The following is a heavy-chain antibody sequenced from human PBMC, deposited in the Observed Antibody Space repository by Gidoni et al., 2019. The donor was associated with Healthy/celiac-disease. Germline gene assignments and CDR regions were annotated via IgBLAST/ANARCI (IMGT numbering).Heavy chain of an antibody. CDR3: ASSHSSGYYLPGDAFDI. V-gene: IGHV1-69*01. D-gene: IGHD3-22*01. J-gene: IGHJ3*02. Sequence: QVQLVQSGAEVKKPGSSVKVSCKASGGTFSSYAISWVRQAPGQGLEWMGGIIPIFGTANYAQKFQGRVTITADESTSTAYMELSSLRSEDTAVYYCASSHSSGYYLPGDAFDIWGQGTMVTVSS. CDR2: IIPIFGTA. CDR1: GGTFSSYA.